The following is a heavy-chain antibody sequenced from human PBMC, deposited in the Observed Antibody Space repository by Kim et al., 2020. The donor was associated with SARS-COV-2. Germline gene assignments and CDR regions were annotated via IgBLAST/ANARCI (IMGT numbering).Heavy chain of an antibody. CDR2: ISSRSSYI. Sequence: GGSLRLSCAAYGFTFSSYSMNWVRQAPGKGLEWVSSISSRSSYIYYEDSVKGRFTISRDNAKNSLYLQMNSLRAEDTAVYYCAMSSRAFDIWGQGTMVTVSS. CDR1: GFTFSSYS. V-gene: IGHV3-21*01. J-gene: IGHJ3*02. CDR3: AMSSRAFDI. D-gene: IGHD2-2*01.